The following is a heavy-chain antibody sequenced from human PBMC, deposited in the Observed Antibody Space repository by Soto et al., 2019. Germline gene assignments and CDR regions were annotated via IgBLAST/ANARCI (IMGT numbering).Heavy chain of an antibody. CDR2: IIPIFGTA. CDR1: GGTFSSYA. CDR3: ARDYDFWSGYYIDYYYGMAV. Sequence: QVQLVQSGAEVKKPGSSVKVSCKASGGTFSSYAISWVRQAPGQGLEWMGGIIPIFGTANYAQKFQGRVTITADESTSTAYMELSSLRAEDTAVYYCARDYDFWSGYYIDYYYGMAVWGQGTTVTVSS. J-gene: IGHJ6*01. D-gene: IGHD3-3*01. V-gene: IGHV1-69*01.